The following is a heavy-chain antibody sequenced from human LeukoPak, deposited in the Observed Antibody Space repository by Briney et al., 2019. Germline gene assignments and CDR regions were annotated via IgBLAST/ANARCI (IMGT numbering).Heavy chain of an antibody. Sequence: PSETLSLTCSVSGGSINRSTYYWGWIRQPPGEGLEWIGSIYYSGSTYYNPSLKSRVTMSVDTSKNQFSLRLSSVTAADTAVYYCARVPGGGYDSSGYYYVRARYYFDYWGQGTLVTVSS. CDR3: ARVPGGGYDSSGYYYVRARYYFDY. D-gene: IGHD3-22*01. J-gene: IGHJ4*02. CDR1: GGSINRSTYY. V-gene: IGHV4-39*02. CDR2: IYYSGST.